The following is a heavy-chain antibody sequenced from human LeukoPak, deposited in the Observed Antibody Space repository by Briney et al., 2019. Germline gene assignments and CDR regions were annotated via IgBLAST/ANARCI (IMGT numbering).Heavy chain of an antibody. Sequence: GGSLRLSCAASGFTFSTYSMNWVRQAPGKGLEWLSYVTSSSSTIYYADSVQGRFTISRDNAKSSLYLQMNSLRVEDTAVYYCARDRVGAYWGQGTLVTVSS. J-gene: IGHJ4*02. D-gene: IGHD1-26*01. CDR2: VTSSSSTI. CDR3: ARDRVGAY. CDR1: GFTFSTYS. V-gene: IGHV3-48*01.